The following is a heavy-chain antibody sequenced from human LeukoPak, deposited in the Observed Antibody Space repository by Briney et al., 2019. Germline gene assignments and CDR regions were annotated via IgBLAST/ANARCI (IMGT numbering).Heavy chain of an antibody. D-gene: IGHD3-10*01. CDR3: ARAITMVRGANLNWFDP. J-gene: IGHJ5*02. CDR2: IYYSGST. V-gene: IGHV4-59*08. CDR1: GGSISSYY. Sequence: PSETLSLTCTVSGGSISSYYWSWIRQPPGKGLEWIEYIYYSGSTNYNPSLKSRVTISVDTSKNQFSLKLSSVTAADTAVYYCARAITMVRGANLNWFDPWGQGTLVTVSS.